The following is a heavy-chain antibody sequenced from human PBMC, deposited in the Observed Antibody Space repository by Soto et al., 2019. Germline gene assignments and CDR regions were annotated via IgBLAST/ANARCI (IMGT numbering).Heavy chain of an antibody. CDR3: ARVHPDITMVRGAPDWFDP. Sequence: QLQLQESGPGLVKPSETLSLTCTVSGGSISSSSYYWGWIRQPPGKGLEWIGSIYYSGSTYYNPSLKSRVTISVDTSKNQFSLKLSSVTAADTAVYYCARVHPDITMVRGAPDWFDPWGQGTLVTVSS. V-gene: IGHV4-39*01. J-gene: IGHJ5*02. CDR2: IYYSGST. CDR1: GGSISSSSYY. D-gene: IGHD3-10*01.